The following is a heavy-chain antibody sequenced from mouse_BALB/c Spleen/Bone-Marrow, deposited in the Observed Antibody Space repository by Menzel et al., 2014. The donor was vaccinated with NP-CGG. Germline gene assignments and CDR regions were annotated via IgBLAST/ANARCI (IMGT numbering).Heavy chain of an antibody. CDR2: INPGGGGT. CDR1: GYAFXNYL. D-gene: IGHD2-1*01. CDR3: ARIYYGNYY. Sequence: QVQLQQSGAELVRPGTSVKVSCKASGYAFXNYLIEWVKQRPGQGLEWIGVINPGGGGTSYNEKFKGKATLTADKSSSTAYMQLSSLTSDDSAVYFCARIYYGNYYWGQGTTLTVSS. J-gene: IGHJ2*01. V-gene: IGHV1-54*01.